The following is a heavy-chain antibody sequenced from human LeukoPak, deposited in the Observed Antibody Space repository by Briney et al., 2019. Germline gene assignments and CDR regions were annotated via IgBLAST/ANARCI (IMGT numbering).Heavy chain of an antibody. CDR1: GFTFSNYG. CDR3: AKDYSRGPGTLWSYMDV. V-gene: IGHV3-30*02. D-gene: IGHD3-10*01. CDR2: IRDDGTNK. Sequence: GGSLRLSCAASGFTFSNYGMHWVRQAPGKGLEWVAFIRDDGTNKYHADSVKGRFTISRDNSKNTLYLQMNSLRAEDAVVYYCAKDYSRGPGTLWSYMDVWGKGTTVTTSS. J-gene: IGHJ6*03.